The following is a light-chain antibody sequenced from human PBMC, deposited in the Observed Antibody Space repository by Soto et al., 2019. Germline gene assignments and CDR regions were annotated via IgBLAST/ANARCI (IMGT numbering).Light chain of an antibody. CDR3: QRYDTYSGT. CDR2: RAS. V-gene: IGKV1-5*03. CDR1: QSIDTW. J-gene: IGKJ3*01. Sequence: DIQMTQSPSTLSASVGARVSITLRASQSIDTWLAGYQQKPGKAPKLLIYRASSLESGVPSRFSGGGSGKEFPLTSSRLRPYQCVTYDSQRYDTYSGTVGPGTKVDIK.